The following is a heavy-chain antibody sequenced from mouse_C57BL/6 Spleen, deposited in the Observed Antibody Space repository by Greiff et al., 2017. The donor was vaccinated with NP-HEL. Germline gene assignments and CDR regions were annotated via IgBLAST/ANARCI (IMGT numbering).Heavy chain of an antibody. CDR1: GYSITSGYY. Sequence: EVKLMESGPGLVKPSQSLSLTCSVTGYSITSGYYWNWIRQFPGNKLEWMGYISYDGSNNYNPSLKNRISITRDTSKNQFFLKLNSVTTEDTATYYCAVITTVRDFDYWGQGTTLTVSS. D-gene: IGHD1-1*01. CDR2: ISYDGSN. J-gene: IGHJ2*01. V-gene: IGHV3-6*01. CDR3: AVITTVRDFDY.